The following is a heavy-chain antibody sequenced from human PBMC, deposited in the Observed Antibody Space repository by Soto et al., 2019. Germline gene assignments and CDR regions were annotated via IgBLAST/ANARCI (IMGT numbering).Heavy chain of an antibody. Sequence: PSETLSLTCTVTGGTIGSYYWSLIRQSPGRGLEWIGCVYYSDGTNYNPSLKSRATMSMDKSNNQFSLRLRSVTAADTAVYYCARTESSSWSFCDYGMDVWGQGTTVTVSS. D-gene: IGHD6-13*01. CDR1: GGTIGSYY. CDR2: VYYSDGT. J-gene: IGHJ6*02. CDR3: ARTESSSWSFCDYGMDV. V-gene: IGHV4-59*01.